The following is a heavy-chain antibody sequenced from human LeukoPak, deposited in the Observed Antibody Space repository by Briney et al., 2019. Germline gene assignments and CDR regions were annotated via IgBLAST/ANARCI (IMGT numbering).Heavy chain of an antibody. Sequence: AGGSLRLSCAASGFTFSSYAMSWVRQAPGKGLEWVSAISGSGGSTYYADSVKGRFTISRDNSKNTLYLQMNSLRVEDTAVYYCAKGWGGLLWWYNPYWGQGTLVTVSS. CDR3: AKGWGGLLWWYNPY. D-gene: IGHD2-15*01. V-gene: IGHV3-23*01. J-gene: IGHJ4*02. CDR1: GFTFSSYA. CDR2: ISGSGGST.